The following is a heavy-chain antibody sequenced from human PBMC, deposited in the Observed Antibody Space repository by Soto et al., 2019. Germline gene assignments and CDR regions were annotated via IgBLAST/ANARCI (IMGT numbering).Heavy chain of an antibody. CDR1: GYTFTSYG. CDR2: ISAYNGNT. Sequence: ASVKVSCKASGYTFTSYGISWVRQAPGQGLEWMGWISAYNGNTNYAQKLQGRVTMTTDTSTSTAYMELRSLRSDDTAVYYCARHRGVPYCSGGSCYGMFYWGQGTLVTVS. D-gene: IGHD2-15*01. V-gene: IGHV1-18*01. CDR3: ARHRGVPYCSGGSCYGMFY. J-gene: IGHJ4*02.